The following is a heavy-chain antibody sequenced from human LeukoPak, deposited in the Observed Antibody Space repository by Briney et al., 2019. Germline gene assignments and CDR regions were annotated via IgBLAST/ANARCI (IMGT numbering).Heavy chain of an antibody. CDR3: ATALLIFGVVHDAFDI. Sequence: ASVKVSCKVSGYTLTELPMHWVRQAPGKGLEWMGGFDPEDGETIYAQKFQGRVTMTEDTSTDTAYMELSSLRSEDTAVYYCATALLIFGVVHDAFDIWGQGALVTVSS. CDR2: FDPEDGET. V-gene: IGHV1-24*01. CDR1: GYTLTELP. J-gene: IGHJ3*02. D-gene: IGHD3-3*01.